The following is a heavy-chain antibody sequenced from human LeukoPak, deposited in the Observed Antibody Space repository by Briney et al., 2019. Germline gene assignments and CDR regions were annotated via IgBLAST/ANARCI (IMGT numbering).Heavy chain of an antibody. Sequence: PGGSLRLSCAASGFTFSSYLMHWVRQAPGKGLVWVSRINSDGSSTTYADSVKGRFTISRDNAKNSLYLQMNSLRAEDTAVYYCASPVVRGVMGAFDIWGQGTMVTVSS. CDR2: INSDGSST. V-gene: IGHV3-74*01. D-gene: IGHD3-10*01. CDR3: ASPVVRGVMGAFDI. CDR1: GFTFSSYL. J-gene: IGHJ3*02.